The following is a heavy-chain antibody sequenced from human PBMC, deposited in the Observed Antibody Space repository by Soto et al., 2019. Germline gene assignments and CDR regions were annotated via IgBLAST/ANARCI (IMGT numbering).Heavy chain of an antibody. J-gene: IGHJ3*02. V-gene: IGHV3-48*01. Sequence: GGSLRLSCAASGFTFSSYSMNWVRQAPGKGLEWVSYISSSSSTIYYADSVKGRFTISRDNAKNSLYLQMNSLRAEDTAVYYCARGVTDYPSSRDAFDIWGQGTMVTVSS. CDR2: ISSSSSTI. CDR3: ARGVTDYPSSRDAFDI. CDR1: GFTFSSYS. D-gene: IGHD4-17*01.